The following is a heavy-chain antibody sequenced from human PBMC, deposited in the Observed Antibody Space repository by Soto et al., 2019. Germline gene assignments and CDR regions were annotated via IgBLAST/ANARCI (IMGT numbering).Heavy chain of an antibody. CDR2: IYYSGST. V-gene: IGHV4-39*01. CDR1: GGSISSSSYY. D-gene: IGHD3-9*01. CDR3: AGHWGYYDILTGYYTELNFDY. J-gene: IGHJ4*02. Sequence: SETLSLTCTVSGGSISSSSYYWGWIRQPPGKGLEWIGSIYYSGSTYHNPSLKSRVTISVDTSKNQFSLKLSSVTAAGTAVYYCAGHWGYYDILTGYYTELNFDYWGQGTLVTVSS.